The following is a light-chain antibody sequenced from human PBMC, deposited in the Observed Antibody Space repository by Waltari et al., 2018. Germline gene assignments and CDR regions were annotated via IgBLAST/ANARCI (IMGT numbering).Light chain of an antibody. CDR3: QVWDYDTAHLV. V-gene: IGLV3-21*04. CDR1: NIGAKS. J-gene: IGLJ3*02. CDR2: YDS. Sequence: SYVLTQPPSVSVAPGKTARIACGGNNIGAKSVHWYQERPGQAPVLIIYYDSVRPSGIPERFFGSNSGNTATLTISRVEAGDEADYYCQVWDYDTAHLVFGGGTTLTVV.